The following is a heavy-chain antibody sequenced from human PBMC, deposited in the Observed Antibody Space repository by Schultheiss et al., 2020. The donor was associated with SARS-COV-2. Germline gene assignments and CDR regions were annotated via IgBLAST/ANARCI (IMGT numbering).Heavy chain of an antibody. CDR3: ARGSSGWAREYFQE. J-gene: IGHJ1*01. Sequence: GGSLRLSCAASGFTFSSYAMHWVRQAPGKGLEWVAVISYDGSNKYYADSVKGRFTISRDNSKNTLYLQMNSLRAEDTAVYYCARGSSGWAREYFQEWGQGTLVTVSS. V-gene: IGHV3-30*01. D-gene: IGHD6-19*01. CDR1: GFTFSSYA. CDR2: ISYDGSNK.